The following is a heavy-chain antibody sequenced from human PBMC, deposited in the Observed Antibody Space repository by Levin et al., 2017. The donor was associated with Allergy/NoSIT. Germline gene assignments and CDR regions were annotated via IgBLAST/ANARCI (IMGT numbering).Heavy chain of an antibody. Sequence: GESLKISCAASGFTFSSYWMSWVRQAPGKGLEWVANIKQDGSEKYYVDSVKGRFTISRDNAKNSLYLQMNSLRAEDTAVYYCARDRLFPGYGGTLDYWGQGTLVTVSS. CDR1: GFTFSSYW. CDR3: ARDRLFPGYGGTLDY. J-gene: IGHJ4*02. V-gene: IGHV3-7*01. CDR2: IKQDGSEK. D-gene: IGHD4-23*01.